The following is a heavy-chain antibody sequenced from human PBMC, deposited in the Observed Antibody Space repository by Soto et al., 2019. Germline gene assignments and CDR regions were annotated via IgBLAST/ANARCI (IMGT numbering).Heavy chain of an antibody. CDR2: INGDGSST. D-gene: IGHD1-26*01. J-gene: IGHJ5*02. Sequence: EVQLVESGGGLVQPGGSLRLSCAASGFFFSGYWMHWVRQAPGKGLMWVSRINGDGSSTSYADSVKGRFTISRDNAKNPLYLQMNRLRAEDTAVYYCVREVGVTPDWFDPWGQGNLVAVSS. V-gene: IGHV3-74*01. CDR3: VREVGVTPDWFDP. CDR1: GFFFSGYW.